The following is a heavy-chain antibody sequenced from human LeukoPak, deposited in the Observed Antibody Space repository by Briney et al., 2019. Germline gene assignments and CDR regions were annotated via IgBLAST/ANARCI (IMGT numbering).Heavy chain of an antibody. CDR1: GGTFSSYV. J-gene: IGHJ4*02. V-gene: IGHV1-46*01. CDR2: INPSGGSA. CDR3: AREGVAATGLDY. Sequence: ASVKVSCKAFGGTFSSYVISWVRQAPGQGLEWMGIINPSGGSASDAQKFQGRLTMTRDTSTSTLYMELSSLRSEDTAVYYCAREGVAATGLDYWGQGTLVTVSS. D-gene: IGHD6-13*01.